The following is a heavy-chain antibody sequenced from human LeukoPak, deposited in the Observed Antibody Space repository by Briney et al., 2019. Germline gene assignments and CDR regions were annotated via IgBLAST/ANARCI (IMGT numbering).Heavy chain of an antibody. Sequence: GGSLRLSCAASGFTFSSYSMNWVRQAPGKGLEWISYISRSGSTIYYADSVKGRFTISRDNAKNSLYLQTNSLRAEDTAVYFCARWNWNDETYWGQGTLVTVSS. CDR3: ARWNWNDETY. D-gene: IGHD1-1*01. CDR2: ISRSGSTI. V-gene: IGHV3-48*04. CDR1: GFTFSSYS. J-gene: IGHJ4*02.